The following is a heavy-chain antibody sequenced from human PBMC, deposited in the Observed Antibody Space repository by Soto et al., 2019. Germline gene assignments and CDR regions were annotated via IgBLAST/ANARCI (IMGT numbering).Heavy chain of an antibody. CDR1: GGTFSSYA. D-gene: IGHD3-10*01. Sequence: GASVKVSCKASGGTFSSYAINWVRQAPGQGLEWMGGIIPIFGTANYAQKFQGRVTITADESTSTAYMELSSLRSEDTAVYYCASSGWVVHVYFDYWGQGTLVTVSS. V-gene: IGHV1-69*13. CDR2: IIPIFGTA. CDR3: ASSGWVVHVYFDY. J-gene: IGHJ4*02.